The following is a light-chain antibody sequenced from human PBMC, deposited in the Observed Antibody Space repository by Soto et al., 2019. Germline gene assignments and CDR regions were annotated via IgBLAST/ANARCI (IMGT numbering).Light chain of an antibody. V-gene: IGLV2-11*01. CDR3: CSYAGDLAL. Sequence: QSVLTQPRSVSGSPGQSVTISCTGTSSDVGGYDFVSWYQQHPGKAPKLMISDVSKRPSGVPDRFSGSKSGNTASLTITGLQAEDEADYYCCSYAGDLALFGGGTKVPVL. CDR2: DVS. CDR1: SSDVGGYDF. J-gene: IGLJ2*01.